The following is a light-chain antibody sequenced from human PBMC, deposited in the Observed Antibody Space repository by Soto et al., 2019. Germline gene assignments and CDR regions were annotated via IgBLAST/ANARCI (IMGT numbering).Light chain of an antibody. J-gene: IGKJ3*01. V-gene: IGKV3-20*01. CDR2: HAS. CDR1: ESIDHNF. CDR3: QQYGSAPPP. Sequence: EIGWTQAPGTLSLAPGERATRSCRASESIDHNFLAWYQQKPGQAPRFLIYHASSRATGIPNRFSGSGSGTDFTLTISRLEPEDFAVYYCQQYGSAPPPFGPWTKVDVK.